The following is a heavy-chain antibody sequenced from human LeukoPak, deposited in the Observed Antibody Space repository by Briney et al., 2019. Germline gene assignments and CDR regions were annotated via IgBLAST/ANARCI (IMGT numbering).Heavy chain of an antibody. D-gene: IGHD3-3*01. CDR3: LREGNEVLPKDFGFDG. Sequence: DSVKVSCKASGFTFTGHYIHWVRHAPGQGLEWMGYINPHSGGTNSPQKLQGSVTLTPDTSISVAYMEQSTLISDDTAMFYPLREGNEVLPKDFGFDGWGKGVMVT. V-gene: IGHV1-2*02. CDR2: INPHSGGT. CDR1: GFTFTGHY. J-gene: IGHJ5*02.